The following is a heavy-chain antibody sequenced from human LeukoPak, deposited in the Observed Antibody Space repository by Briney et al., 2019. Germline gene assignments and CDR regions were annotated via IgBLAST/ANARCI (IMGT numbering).Heavy chain of an antibody. Sequence: ASVKVSCKASGYTFTSYGISWVRQAPGQGLEWMGWISAYNGNTNYAQKLQGRVTVTTDTSTSTAYMELRSVRSDDTAVYYCARNVPIVVVAATLAYYGMDVWGQGTTVTVSS. CDR3: ARNVPIVVVAATLAYYGMDV. CDR1: GYTFTSYG. V-gene: IGHV1-18*01. D-gene: IGHD2-15*01. CDR2: ISAYNGNT. J-gene: IGHJ6*02.